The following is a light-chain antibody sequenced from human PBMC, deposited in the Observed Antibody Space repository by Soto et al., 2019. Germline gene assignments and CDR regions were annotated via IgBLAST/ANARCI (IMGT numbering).Light chain of an antibody. CDR2: KVS. CDR1: QGLVYSDGNTY. V-gene: IGKV2-30*01. J-gene: IGKJ5*01. Sequence: DVVMTQSPLSLPVTLGQPASISCRSSQGLVYSDGNTYLNGFHQRPGQTPRRLIYKVSNRDSGVADRYSGSESGNDFTMQISRVEAEDVGVYYYMQGTHWPITFGQGTRLEIK. CDR3: MQGTHWPIT.